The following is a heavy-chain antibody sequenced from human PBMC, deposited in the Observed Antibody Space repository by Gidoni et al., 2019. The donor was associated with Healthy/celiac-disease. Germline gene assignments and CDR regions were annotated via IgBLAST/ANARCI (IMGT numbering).Heavy chain of an antibody. CDR1: GGSISSYY. CDR3: ARDHCSGGSCYYDY. D-gene: IGHD2-15*01. CDR2: IYYSGTT. V-gene: IGHV4-59*01. J-gene: IGHJ4*02. Sequence: QVQLQESGPGLVKPSETLSLTCTVSGGSISSYYWSWIRQPPGQGLEWLGYIYYSGTTNYNPSLKSRVTISVDTSKTQFSLKLSSGTAADTAVYYCARDHCSGGSCYYDYWGQGTLVTVSS.